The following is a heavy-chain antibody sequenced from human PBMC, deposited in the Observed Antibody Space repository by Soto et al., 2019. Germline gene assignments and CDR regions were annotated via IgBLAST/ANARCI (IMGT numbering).Heavy chain of an antibody. CDR2: ISGPGSIT. CDR3: AKGGFWVHYGMDV. Sequence: EVQLLESGGGLVQPGGSLRLSCAASGSPFSSYAMNWVRQAPGKGLEWVSSISGPGSITYYADSVKGRFTISRDNSKDTLYMQMNSLRVEDTAVYYCAKGGFWVHYGMDVWGQGTTVTVSS. V-gene: IGHV3-23*01. J-gene: IGHJ6*02. D-gene: IGHD3-16*01. CDR1: GSPFSSYA.